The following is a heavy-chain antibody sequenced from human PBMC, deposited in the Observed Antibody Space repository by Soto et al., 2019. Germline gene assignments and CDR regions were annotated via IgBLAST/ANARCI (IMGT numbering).Heavy chain of an antibody. CDR2: IVVGSGNT. V-gene: IGHV1-58*01. CDR3: AAVYPQGTLVVTPN. CDR1: GFTFTSSA. Sequence: SVKVSCKASGFTFTSSAVQWVRQARGQRLEWIGWIVVGSGNTNYAQKFQERVTITRDMSTSTAYMELSSLRSEDTAVYYRAAVYPQGTLVVTPNWGQGTLVTSPQ. D-gene: IGHD2-21*02. J-gene: IGHJ4*02.